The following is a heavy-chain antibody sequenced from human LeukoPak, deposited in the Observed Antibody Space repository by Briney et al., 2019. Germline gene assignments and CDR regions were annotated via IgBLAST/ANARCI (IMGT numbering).Heavy chain of an antibody. D-gene: IGHD2-15*01. CDR2: ISSSSSYI. CDR3: ARGAYCSGGSCYSDFDY. Sequence: GGSLRLSCAASGFTFSNAWMSWVRQAPGKGLEWVSSISSSSSYIYYADSVKGRFTISRDNAKNSLYLQMNSLRAEDTAVYYCARGAYCSGGSCYSDFDYWGQGTLVTVSS. V-gene: IGHV3-21*01. J-gene: IGHJ4*02. CDR1: GFTFSNAW.